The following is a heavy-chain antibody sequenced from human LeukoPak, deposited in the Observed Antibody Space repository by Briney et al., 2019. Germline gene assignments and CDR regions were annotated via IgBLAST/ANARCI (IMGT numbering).Heavy chain of an antibody. CDR3: AREGPGYDY. J-gene: IGHJ4*02. Sequence: SQTLSLTCAISGDSVSSNSFAWNWIRQSPSRGLEWLGRTYYRSKWYNDYAESVKSRISLPPDPAKKQPSLQLNFVTPEETAVYYCAREGPGYDYWGQGTLVTVSS. CDR2: TYYRSKWYN. V-gene: IGHV6-1*01. D-gene: IGHD6-13*01. CDR1: GDSVSSNSFA.